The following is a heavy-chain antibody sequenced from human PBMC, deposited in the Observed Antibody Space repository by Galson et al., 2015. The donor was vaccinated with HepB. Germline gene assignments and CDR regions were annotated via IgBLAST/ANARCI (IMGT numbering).Heavy chain of an antibody. J-gene: IGHJ6*02. CDR1: GFTFSNYA. CDR3: AKGDVWGSAARNYGMDV. CDR2: ISAGGDTT. D-gene: IGHD3-16*01. V-gene: IGHV3-23*01. Sequence: SLRLSCAASGFTFSNYAMTWVRQAPGKGLEWVSSISAGGDTTYYADSGKGRFTISRDNAKKMLSLRTNSLRAEDTAVYYCAKGDVWGSAARNYGMDVWGQGTTVTVSS.